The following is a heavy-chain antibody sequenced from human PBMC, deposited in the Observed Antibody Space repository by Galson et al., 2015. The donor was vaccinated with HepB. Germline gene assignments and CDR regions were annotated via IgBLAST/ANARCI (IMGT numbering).Heavy chain of an antibody. V-gene: IGHV1-18*04. CDR3: VREMWQTAGDHNFFDY. J-gene: IGHJ4*02. Sequence: SVKVSCKASGYTFNTLGVCWVRQAPGQGLGWMGYISPHSGKTVYAQSFQWRATMTTDRSTSTAYMELRGLRADDTAVYYCVREMWQTAGDHNFFDYWGQGTLVTVSS. CDR1: GYTFNTLG. D-gene: IGHD2-21*02. CDR2: ISPHSGKT.